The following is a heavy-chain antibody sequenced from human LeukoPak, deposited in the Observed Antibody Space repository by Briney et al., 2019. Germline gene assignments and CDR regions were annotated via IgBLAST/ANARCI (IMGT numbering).Heavy chain of an antibody. CDR3: ATDLG. CDR1: GFTFTNYW. Sequence: GGSLRLSCAASGFTFTNYWMHWVRQPPGKGLVWVSRVDHGGSGTAYADSVTGRFTISRDNAKNTMYLQMNSLRAEDTAVYYCATDLGWGQGTLVTVSS. CDR2: VDHGGSGT. V-gene: IGHV3-74*01. J-gene: IGHJ4*02. D-gene: IGHD4-17*01.